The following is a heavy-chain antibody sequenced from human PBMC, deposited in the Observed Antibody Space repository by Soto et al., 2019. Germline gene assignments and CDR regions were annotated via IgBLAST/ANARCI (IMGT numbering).Heavy chain of an antibody. V-gene: IGHV1-58*02. CDR1: GYSFTNYG. D-gene: IGHD3-3*01. J-gene: IGHJ5*02. CDR2: VVGGSGNT. Sequence: GASVKVSCKASGYSFTNYGISWVRQAPGQGLEWIGWVVGGSGNTNYAQMFQERVTITRDMSTSTTYMELSSLRSEDTAMYYCAAERFFGTTGEFDPWGQGTLVTVSS. CDR3: AAERFFGTTGEFDP.